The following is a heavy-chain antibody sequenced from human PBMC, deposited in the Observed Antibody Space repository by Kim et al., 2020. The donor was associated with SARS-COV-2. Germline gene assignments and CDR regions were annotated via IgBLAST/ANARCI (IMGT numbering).Heavy chain of an antibody. CDR3: ARNTYHDF. D-gene: IGHD3-3*01. CDR1: GFTFTNYE. CDR2: ISTSGSNI. J-gene: IGHJ4*02. Sequence: GGSLRLSCAASGFTFTNYELNWVRQAPGKGLEWISYISTSGSNIYYADSVRGRFTISRDNAKNSLYLQMNSLRVEDTAVYYCARNTYHDFWGQGTLVTVSS. V-gene: IGHV3-48*03.